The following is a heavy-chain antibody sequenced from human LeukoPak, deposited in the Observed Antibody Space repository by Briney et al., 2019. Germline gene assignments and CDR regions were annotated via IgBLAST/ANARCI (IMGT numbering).Heavy chain of an antibody. CDR2: IRQDGSDK. V-gene: IGHV3-7*03. Sequence: PGGSLRLSCTASGFTFSGYWMSWVRQAPGKGLEWVANIRQDGSDKYYVDSVKGRFTISRDNSKNSLYLQMNSLRTEDTALYYCASGKDGYRGGGMDVWGQGTTVTVSS. J-gene: IGHJ6*02. D-gene: IGHD5-24*01. CDR1: GFTFSGYW. CDR3: ASGKDGYRGGGMDV.